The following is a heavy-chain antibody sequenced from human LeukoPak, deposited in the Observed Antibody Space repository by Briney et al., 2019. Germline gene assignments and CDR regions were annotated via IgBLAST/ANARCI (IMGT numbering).Heavy chain of an antibody. D-gene: IGHD4-23*01. J-gene: IGHJ3*02. CDR2: ISYDGSNK. Sequence: GGSLRLSCAASGFTFSSYGMHWGRQAPGKGLEWVAVISYDGSNKYYADSVKGRFTISRDNSKNTLYLQMNSLRAEDTAVYYCAAYGGTDAFDIWGQGTMVTVSS. CDR3: AAYGGTDAFDI. V-gene: IGHV3-30*03. CDR1: GFTFSSYG.